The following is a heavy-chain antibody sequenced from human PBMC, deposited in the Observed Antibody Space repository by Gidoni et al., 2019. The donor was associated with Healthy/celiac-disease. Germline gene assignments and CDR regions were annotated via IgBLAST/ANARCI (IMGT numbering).Heavy chain of an antibody. V-gene: IGHV4-34*01. Sequence: QVQLQQWGAGLLKPSETLSLTCAVYGGSFSAYYWSWIRQPPGKGLEWIGEINHSGSTNYNPSLKSPVTISVDTSKNQFSLKLSSVTAADTAVYYCARVLQGYKPCYFDLWGRGTLVTVSS. CDR2: INHSGST. CDR3: ARVLQGYKPCYFDL. CDR1: GGSFSAYY. J-gene: IGHJ2*01. D-gene: IGHD5-18*01.